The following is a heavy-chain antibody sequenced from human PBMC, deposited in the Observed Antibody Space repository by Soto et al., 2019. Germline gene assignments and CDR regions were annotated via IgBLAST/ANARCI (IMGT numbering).Heavy chain of an antibody. CDR1: GGSISSGGYY. D-gene: IGHD3-10*01. Sequence: QVQLQESGPGLVKPSQTLSLTCTVSGGSISSGGYYWSWIRQHPGKGLVWLGYIYYSGSTYYNPSPKRRVTISVDTSKTQFSLKLISVTAADTALYYCASRSKSDYYSNWFDPWRQGTLVTVSS. V-gene: IGHV4-31*03. J-gene: IGHJ5*02. CDR2: IYYSGST. CDR3: ASRSKSDYYSNWFDP.